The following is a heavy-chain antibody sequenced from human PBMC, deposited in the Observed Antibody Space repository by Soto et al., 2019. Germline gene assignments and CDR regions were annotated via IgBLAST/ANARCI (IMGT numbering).Heavy chain of an antibody. J-gene: IGHJ4*02. Sequence: GEPLKISCKGSGSSFTTYWIGWVRQMPGTGLEWMGIIYPVDSDTRYNPSFQGQVTISADNSSTTAYLQWSSMKASDTAMYYCATSYYWYYFDYWGQGTLVTVPS. CDR2: IYPVDSDT. CDR1: GSSFTTYW. V-gene: IGHV5-51*01. CDR3: ATSYYWYYFDY. D-gene: IGHD1-26*01.